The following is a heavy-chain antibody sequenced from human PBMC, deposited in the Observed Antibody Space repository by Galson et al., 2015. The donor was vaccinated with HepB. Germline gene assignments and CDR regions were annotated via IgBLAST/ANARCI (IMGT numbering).Heavy chain of an antibody. J-gene: IGHJ4*02. V-gene: IGHV3-23*01. CDR1: TFTLTKYA. D-gene: IGHD4-17*01. Sequence: SLRLSCAASTFTLTKYAMTWVRQAPGKGLEWVSVVSANGATTHYADSARGRFTIFRDNSKNTLYLQMSSLRLEDTAVYFCAKNYADYVYDPFDLWGQGTRVTVSS. CDR3: AKNYADYVYDPFDL. CDR2: VSANGATT.